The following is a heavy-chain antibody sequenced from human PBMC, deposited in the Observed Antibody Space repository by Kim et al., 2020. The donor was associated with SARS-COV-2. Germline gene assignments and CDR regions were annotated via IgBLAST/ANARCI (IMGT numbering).Heavy chain of an antibody. CDR3: ARDLSNPSGRCGY. V-gene: IGHV1-3*01. D-gene: IGHD3-10*01. J-gene: IGHJ4*02. CDR2: GNT. Sequence: GNTKYSQKFQGRVTITRDTSASTAYMELSSLRSEDTAVYYCARDLSNPSGRCGYWGQGTLVTVSS.